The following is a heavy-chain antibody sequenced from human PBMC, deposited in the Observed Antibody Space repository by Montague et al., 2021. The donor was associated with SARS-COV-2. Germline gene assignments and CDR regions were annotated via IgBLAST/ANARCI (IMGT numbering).Heavy chain of an antibody. CDR1: GGSISSGSYY. V-gene: IGHV4-61*02. Sequence: TLSLTCTVSGGSISSGSYYWSWIRQPAGKGLEWIGRIYTSGSTNYNPSLKSRVTISVDTSKNQFSLKLSSATAVDTAVYYCARDRPPVATTFYYYYYGMGVWGQGTTVTVSS. CDR2: IYTSGST. J-gene: IGHJ6*02. D-gene: IGHD5-12*01. CDR3: ARDRPPVATTFYYYYYGMGV.